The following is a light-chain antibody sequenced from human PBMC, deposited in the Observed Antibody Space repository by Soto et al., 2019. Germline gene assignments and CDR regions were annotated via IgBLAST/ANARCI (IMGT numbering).Light chain of an antibody. V-gene: IGKV1-5*03. CDR1: QSISRQ. CDR3: LQDQSYWT. J-gene: IGKJ1*01. Sequence: DIQMTQSPSTLSASVGDRVSITCRASQSISRQLAWYQQKPGKDPNLLIYQASNLETVDPSRFTGSGSGTEFTLTSSRLQPDDLATYYCLQDQSYWTFGQGTKVEVK. CDR2: QAS.